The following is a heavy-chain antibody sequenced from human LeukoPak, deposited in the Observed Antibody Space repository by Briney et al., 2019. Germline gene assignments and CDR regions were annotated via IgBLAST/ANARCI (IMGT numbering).Heavy chain of an antibody. CDR1: GYTFTGYY. Sequence: GASVKVSCTASGYTFTGYYMHWVRQAPGQGLEWMGWINPNSGGTNYAQKFQGRVTMTRDTSISTAYMELSRLRSDDTAVYYCAREYDILTGYPFFDYWGQGTLVTVSS. J-gene: IGHJ4*02. D-gene: IGHD3-9*01. V-gene: IGHV1-2*02. CDR3: AREYDILTGYPFFDY. CDR2: INPNSGGT.